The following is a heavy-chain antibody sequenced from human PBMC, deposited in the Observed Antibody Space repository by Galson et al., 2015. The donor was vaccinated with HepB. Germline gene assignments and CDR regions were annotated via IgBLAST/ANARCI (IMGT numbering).Heavy chain of an antibody. CDR2: IKSKSDGGTS. Sequence: SLRLSCAASGFTFSNAWMIWVRQAPGKGLEWVGRIKSKSDGGTSDYIAPVKGRFTISRDDSKGTVYLEMTSLRIEDTGVYYCSADYTSGFWGQRALVTVSS. CDR1: GFTFSNAW. CDR3: SADYTSGF. D-gene: IGHD5-12*01. V-gene: IGHV3-15*05. J-gene: IGHJ4*02.